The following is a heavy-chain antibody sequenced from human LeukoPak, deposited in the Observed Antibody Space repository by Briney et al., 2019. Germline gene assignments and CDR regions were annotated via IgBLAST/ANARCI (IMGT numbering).Heavy chain of an antibody. CDR3: ANLPL. J-gene: IGHJ4*02. CDR1: GFTFSNYG. CDR2: ISYDGSNK. Sequence: GGSLRRSCATSGFTFSNYGMHWVRQAPGKGLEWVAVISYDGSNKYYADSVKGRFTISRDNSKNTLYLQMNSLRPEDAAVYYCANLPLWGQGTLVTVSS. V-gene: IGHV3-30*18.